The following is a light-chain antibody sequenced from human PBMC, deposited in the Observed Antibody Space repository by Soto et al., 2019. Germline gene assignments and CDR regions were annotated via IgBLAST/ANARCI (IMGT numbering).Light chain of an antibody. CDR2: AAS. V-gene: IGKV1-39*01. CDR1: QSINIY. J-gene: IGKJ5*01. Sequence: DIQITHSPSSLSASVGDRVTITCRSSQSINIYLNWYRHKPGKAPELLIYAASSLQSGVPSRFSGSGSGTDSSLIINNLQPEDFATYYCQQSYSTPPISFGQGTRLEIK. CDR3: QQSYSTPPIS.